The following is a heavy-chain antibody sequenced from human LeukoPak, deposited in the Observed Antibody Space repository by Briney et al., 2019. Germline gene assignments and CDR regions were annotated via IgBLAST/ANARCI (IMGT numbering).Heavy chain of an antibody. Sequence: GGSLRLSCTASAFTFGDYAMNWVRQAPGKGLEWVGFVRGKPYGATTEYAASVKGRFTISRDDSKSIAYLQMNSLKTEDTAEYYCTRAQTEVGAKYYFDYWGQGTLVTVSS. D-gene: IGHD1-26*01. CDR2: VRGKPYGATT. CDR3: TRAQTEVGAKYYFDY. J-gene: IGHJ4*02. CDR1: AFTFGDYA. V-gene: IGHV3-49*04.